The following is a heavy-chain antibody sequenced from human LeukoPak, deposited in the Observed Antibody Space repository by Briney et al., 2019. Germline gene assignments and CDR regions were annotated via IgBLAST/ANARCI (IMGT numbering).Heavy chain of an antibody. D-gene: IGHD2-2*01. J-gene: IGHJ5*02. CDR3: ARDFTPYCSSTSCSWFDP. Sequence: ASVNVSCKASVYTLSSYGISWVRQAPGQGLEWVGWISAYNGQTIYAQKLQGRVTTTTDTSTSTAYMELRSLTSDDTAVYYCARDFTPYCSSTSCSWFDPWGQGTLVTVSS. CDR1: VYTLSSYG. CDR2: ISAYNGQT. V-gene: IGHV1-18*01.